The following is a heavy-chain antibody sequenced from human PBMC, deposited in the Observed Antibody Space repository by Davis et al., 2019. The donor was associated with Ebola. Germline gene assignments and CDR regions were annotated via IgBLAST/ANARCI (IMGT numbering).Heavy chain of an antibody. D-gene: IGHD4-17*01. V-gene: IGHV3-23*01. J-gene: IGHJ6*02. Sequence: GESLKISCAASGFTVSSNYMSWVRQAPGKGLEWVSAISGSGGSTYYADSVKGRFTISRDNSKNTLYLQMNSLRAEDTAVYYCAMPVFPVTTPYYYYYGMDVWGQGTTVTVSS. CDR3: AMPVFPVTTPYYYYYGMDV. CDR2: ISGSGGST. CDR1: GFTVSSNY.